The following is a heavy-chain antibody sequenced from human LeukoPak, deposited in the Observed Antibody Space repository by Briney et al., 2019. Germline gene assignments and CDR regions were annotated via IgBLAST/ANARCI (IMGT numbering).Heavy chain of an antibody. CDR3: ARERDYYDSSGYYVGAFDI. CDR2: ISAYNGNT. CDR1: GYTSTSYG. D-gene: IGHD3-22*01. Sequence: ASVKVSCXASGYTSTSYGISWVRQAPGQGLEWMGWISAYNGNTNYAQKLQGRVTMTTDTSTSTAYMELRSLRSDDTAVYYCARERDYYDSSGYYVGAFDIWGQGTMVTVSS. V-gene: IGHV1-18*01. J-gene: IGHJ3*02.